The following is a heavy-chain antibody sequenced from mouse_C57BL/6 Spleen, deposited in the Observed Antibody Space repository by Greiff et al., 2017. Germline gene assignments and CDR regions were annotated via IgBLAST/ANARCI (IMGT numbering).Heavy chain of an antibody. CDR3: AREGPHYYGRGAY. J-gene: IGHJ3*01. CDR2: IYPRSGNT. D-gene: IGHD1-1*01. Sequence: VKLQESGAELARPGASVKLSCKASGYTFTSYGISWVKQRTGQGLEWIGEIYPRSGNTYYNEKLKGKATLTADKSSSTAYMELRSLTSEDSAVYFCAREGPHYYGRGAYWGQGTLVTVSA. CDR1: GYTFTSYG. V-gene: IGHV1-81*01.